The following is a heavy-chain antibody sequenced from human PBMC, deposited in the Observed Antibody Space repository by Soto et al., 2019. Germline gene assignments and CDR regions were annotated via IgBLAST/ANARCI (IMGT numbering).Heavy chain of an antibody. Sequence: GASVKVSCKASGYTFTSYDINWVRQATGQGLEWMGWMNPNSGNTGYAQKFQGRVTMTRNTSISTAYMELSSLRSEDTAVYYCARREYYYDSSGYYYDAFDIWGPGTMVTVSS. CDR2: MNPNSGNT. D-gene: IGHD3-22*01. J-gene: IGHJ3*02. V-gene: IGHV1-8*01. CDR3: ARREYYYDSSGYYYDAFDI. CDR1: GYTFTSYD.